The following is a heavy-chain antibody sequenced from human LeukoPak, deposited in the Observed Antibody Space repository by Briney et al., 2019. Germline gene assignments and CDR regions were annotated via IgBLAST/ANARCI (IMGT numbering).Heavy chain of an antibody. CDR3: ARGRSSHYYYYYYMDV. CDR2: INHSGST. Sequence: SETLSLTCAVYGGSFSGYYRNWIRQPPGKGLEWIGEINHSGSTNYNPSLKSRVTISVDTSKNQFSLKLSSVTAADTAVYYCARGRSSHYYYYYYMDVWGKGTTVTVSS. V-gene: IGHV4-34*01. CDR1: GGSFSGYY. D-gene: IGHD6-19*01. J-gene: IGHJ6*03.